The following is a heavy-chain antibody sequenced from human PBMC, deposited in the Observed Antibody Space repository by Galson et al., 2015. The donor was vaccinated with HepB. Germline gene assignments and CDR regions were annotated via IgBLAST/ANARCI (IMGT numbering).Heavy chain of an antibody. CDR3: AKGIFDRYSGSYPLGYYYYGMDV. D-gene: IGHD1-26*01. V-gene: IGHV3-30*18. J-gene: IGHJ6*02. CDR2: ISYDGSNK. Sequence: SLRLSCAASGFTFSSYGMHWVRQAPGKGLEWVAVISYDGSNKYYADSVKGRFTISRDNSKNTLYLQMNSLRAEDTAVYYCAKGIFDRYSGSYPLGYYYYGMDVWGQGTTVTVSS. CDR1: GFTFSSYG.